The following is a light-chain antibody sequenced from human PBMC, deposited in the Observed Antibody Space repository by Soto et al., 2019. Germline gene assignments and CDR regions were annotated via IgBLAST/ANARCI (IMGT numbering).Light chain of an antibody. CDR2: SAS. V-gene: IGKV3-15*01. Sequence: TLSFSPGERATLSCRASQSVSSKLAWYQQRPGQAPRLLIYSASTRATGIPARFSGSGSGTEFTLIISSLQSEDFAVYYCHQYNHWLTWTFGQGTKVDIK. CDR1: QSVSSK. J-gene: IGKJ1*01. CDR3: HQYNHWLTWT.